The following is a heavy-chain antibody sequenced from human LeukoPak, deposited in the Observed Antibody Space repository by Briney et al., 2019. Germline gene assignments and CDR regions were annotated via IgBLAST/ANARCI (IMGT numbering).Heavy chain of an antibody. Sequence: GGSLRLSCAASGFTFRSYWMHWVRQAPGKGLVWVSVTNSDGSSTSYADSVKGRFTISRDNAKNTLYLQMNSLRAEDTAVYYCARDHIVVVPAVLYYGMDVWGQGTTVTVSS. CDR1: GFTFRSYW. V-gene: IGHV3-74*01. J-gene: IGHJ6*02. D-gene: IGHD2-2*01. CDR2: TNSDGSST. CDR3: ARDHIVVVPAVLYYGMDV.